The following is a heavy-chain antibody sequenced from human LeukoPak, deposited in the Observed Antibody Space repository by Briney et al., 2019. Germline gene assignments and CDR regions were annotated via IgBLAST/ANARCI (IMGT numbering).Heavy chain of an antibody. CDR1: GFTFDDYA. Sequence: PGGSLRLSCAASGFTFDDYAMHWVRQAPGKGLEWVSGISWNSGSIGYADSVKGRFTISRDNAKNSLYLQMNSLRAEDTAVYYCARQFRDGYTFDYWGQGTLVTVSS. CDR2: ISWNSGSI. V-gene: IGHV3-9*01. D-gene: IGHD5-24*01. CDR3: ARQFRDGYTFDY. J-gene: IGHJ4*02.